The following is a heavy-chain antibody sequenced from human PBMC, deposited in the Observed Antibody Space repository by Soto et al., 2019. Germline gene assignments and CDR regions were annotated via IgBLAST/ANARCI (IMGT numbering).Heavy chain of an antibody. CDR1: EFTLSFYR. V-gene: IGHV3-7*01. Sequence: TGRSLRLSRAASEFTLSFYRMSWVRQAPGKGLEWVANIKQDGSEKNYADSVKGRFTISRDNAKNSLYLEMISLRAEDTSVYYCARLDSGAAYYYGLDAWRQGTTVTVSS. CDR2: IKQDGSEK. D-gene: IGHD6-25*01. J-gene: IGHJ6*02. CDR3: ARLDSGAAYYYGLDA.